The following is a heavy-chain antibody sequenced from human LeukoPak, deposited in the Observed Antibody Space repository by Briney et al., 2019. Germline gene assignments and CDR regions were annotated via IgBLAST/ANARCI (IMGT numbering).Heavy chain of an antibody. J-gene: IGHJ4*02. D-gene: IGHD3-16*01. Sequence: SETLSLTCTVSGGSISSSSYYWGWIRQTPGKGLEWIGSVFYSGSAYYDTSLKSRVTIFADTSKNQFSLKLTSVTAADTAIYFCARHNYDAVWGIFDWWGQGTLVTVSS. CDR1: GGSISSSSYY. V-gene: IGHV4-39*01. CDR3: ARHNYDAVWGIFDW. CDR2: VFYSGSA.